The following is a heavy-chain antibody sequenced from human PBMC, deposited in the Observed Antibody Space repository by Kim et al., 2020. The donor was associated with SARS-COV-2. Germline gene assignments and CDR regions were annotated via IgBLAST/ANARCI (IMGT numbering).Heavy chain of an antibody. CDR2: IYYSGST. D-gene: IGHD2-15*01. V-gene: IGHV4-39*01. Sequence: SETLSLTCTVSGGSISSSSYYWGWIRQPPGKGLEWIGSIYYSGSTYYNPSLKSRVTISVDTSKNQFSLKLSSVTAADTAVYYCASGRVVVVAAVDYWGQGTLVTVSS. CDR3: ASGRVVVVAAVDY. J-gene: IGHJ4*02. CDR1: GGSISSSSYY.